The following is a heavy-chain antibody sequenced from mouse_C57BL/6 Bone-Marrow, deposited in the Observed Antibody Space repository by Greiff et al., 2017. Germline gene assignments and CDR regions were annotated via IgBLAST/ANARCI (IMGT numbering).Heavy chain of an antibody. Sequence: VHVKQSGAELVRPGASVKLSCTASGFNIKDDYMHWVKQRPEQGLEWIGWIDPENGDTEYASKFQGKATIPADTSSNTAYLQLRSLTSEDTAVYYCTFYGRFDYWGQGTTLTVSS. V-gene: IGHV14-4*01. D-gene: IGHD1-1*01. CDR1: GFNIKDDY. CDR2: IDPENGDT. CDR3: TFYGRFDY. J-gene: IGHJ2*01.